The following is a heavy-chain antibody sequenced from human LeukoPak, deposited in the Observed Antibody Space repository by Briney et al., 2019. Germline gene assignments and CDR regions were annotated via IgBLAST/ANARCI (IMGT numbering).Heavy chain of an antibody. J-gene: IGHJ5*02. V-gene: IGHV3-21*01. CDR2: ISSSSSYI. Sequence: GGSLRLSCAASGFTFSSYSMNWVRQAPGKGLEWVSSISSSSSYIYYADSVKGRFTISRDNAKNSLYLQMNSLRAEDTAVYYCARGGPPIPADYYDSSGYYPNWFDPWGQGTLVTVSS. CDR1: GFTFSSYS. CDR3: ARGGPPIPADYYDSSGYYPNWFDP. D-gene: IGHD3-22*01.